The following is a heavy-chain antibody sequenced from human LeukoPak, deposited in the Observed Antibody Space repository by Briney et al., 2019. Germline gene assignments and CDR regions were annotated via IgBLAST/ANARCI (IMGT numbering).Heavy chain of an antibody. Sequence: GGSLRLSCAASGFTFSRYEMNWVGQAPGKGLEWVSYISSSGSTIYYADSVKGRFTISRDNAKNSLYLQMNSLRAEDTAVYYCARELTYYYDSSGYYPRRIDAFDIWGQGTMVTVSS. CDR2: ISSSGSTI. J-gene: IGHJ3*02. V-gene: IGHV3-48*03. D-gene: IGHD3-22*01. CDR1: GFTFSRYE. CDR3: ARELTYYYDSSGYYPRRIDAFDI.